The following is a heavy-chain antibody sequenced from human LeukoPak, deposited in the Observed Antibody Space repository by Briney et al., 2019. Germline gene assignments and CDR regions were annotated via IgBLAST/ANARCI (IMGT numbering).Heavy chain of an antibody. CDR2: IYYTGGT. CDR1: GGSIGSNY. V-gene: IGHV4-59*08. D-gene: IGHD6-19*01. J-gene: IGHJ4*02. Sequence: SETLSLTCTVSGGSIGSNYWTWIRQPPGKGLEYIGYIYYTGGTNYNPSLKSRVTISVDTSKNQFSLKLSSVTAADTAVYFCAXYGNSGWVIDYWGQGTLVTVSS. CDR3: AXYGNSGWVIDY.